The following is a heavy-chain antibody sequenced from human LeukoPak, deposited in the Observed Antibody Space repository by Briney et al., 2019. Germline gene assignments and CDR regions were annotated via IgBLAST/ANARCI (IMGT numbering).Heavy chain of an antibody. CDR1: GFTFSSYA. J-gene: IGHJ4*02. D-gene: IGHD4-23*01. Sequence: PGGSLRLSCAASGFTFSSYAMSWVRQAPGKGLEWVSAISGSGGSTYYADSVKGRFTISRDNSKNTLYLQMNSLRAEDTAVYYCAKAGLRWGREYYFDYWGQGTLVTVSS. CDR2: ISGSGGST. V-gene: IGHV3-23*01. CDR3: AKAGLRWGREYYFDY.